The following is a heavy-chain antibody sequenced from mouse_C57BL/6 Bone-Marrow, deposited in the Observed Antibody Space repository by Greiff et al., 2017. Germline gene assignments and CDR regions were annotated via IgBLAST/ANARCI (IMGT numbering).Heavy chain of an antibody. CDR2: IWSGGNT. V-gene: IGHV2-2*01. Sequence: VKLVESGPGLVQPSQSLSITCTVSGFSLTSYGVHWVRQSPGKGLEWLGVIWSGGNTDYNAAFISRLSISKDNSKSQVFFKMNSLQADDTAIYYCARNGYYYGTYWYFDVGGTGTTVTVSS. CDR1: GFSLTSYG. CDR3: ARNGYYYGTYWYFDV. J-gene: IGHJ1*03. D-gene: IGHD1-1*01.